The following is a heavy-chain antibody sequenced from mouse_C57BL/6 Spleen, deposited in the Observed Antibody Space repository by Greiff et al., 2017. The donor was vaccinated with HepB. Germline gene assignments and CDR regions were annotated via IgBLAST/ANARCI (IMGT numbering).Heavy chain of an antibody. D-gene: IGHD2-2*01. CDR2: INYDGSST. V-gene: IGHV5-16*01. CDR1: GFTFSDYY. J-gene: IGHJ3*01. Sequence: EVTLVESEGGLVQPGSSMKLSCTASGFTFSDYYMAWVRQVPGKGLEWVANINYDGSSTYYLDSLKSRFIISRDNAKNILYLQMSSLKSEDTATYYCARDGYDGFAYWGQGTLVTVSA. CDR3: ARDGYDGFAY.